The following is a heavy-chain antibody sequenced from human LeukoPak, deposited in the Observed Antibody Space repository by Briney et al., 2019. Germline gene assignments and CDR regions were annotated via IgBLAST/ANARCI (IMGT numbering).Heavy chain of an antibody. V-gene: IGHV3-9*01. CDR1: GFTFDDYA. Sequence: GGSLRLSCAASGFTFDDYAMQWVRQVPGKGLEWVSGISWDSSNIDYADSVKGRFTISRDNAKNSLYLQMNSLRDEDTALYYCARDSDHYDSSGYFLGIMEGPYWGQGTLVTVSS. J-gene: IGHJ4*02. CDR3: ARDSDHYDSSGYFLGIMEGPY. CDR2: ISWDSSNI. D-gene: IGHD3-22*01.